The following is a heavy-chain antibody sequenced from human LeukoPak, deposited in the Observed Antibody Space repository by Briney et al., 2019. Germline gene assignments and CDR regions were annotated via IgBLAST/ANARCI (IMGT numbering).Heavy chain of an antibody. Sequence: ASVKVSCKASGYTFTSYDINWVRQATGQGLEWMGWMNPNSGNTGYAQKFQGRVTMTRNTSISTAYMELSSLRSEDTAAYYCASSGSDYYYYGMDVWGQGTTVTVSS. V-gene: IGHV1-8*01. CDR3: ASSGSDYYYYGMDV. J-gene: IGHJ6*02. CDR1: GYTFTSYD. CDR2: MNPNSGNT. D-gene: IGHD1-26*01.